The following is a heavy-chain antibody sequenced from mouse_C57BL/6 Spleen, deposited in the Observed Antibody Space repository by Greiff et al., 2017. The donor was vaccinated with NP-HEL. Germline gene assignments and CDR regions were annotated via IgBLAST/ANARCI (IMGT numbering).Heavy chain of an antibody. CDR2: ISSGSSTI. D-gene: IGHD1-1*01. CDR1: GFTFSDYG. J-gene: IGHJ1*03. V-gene: IGHV5-17*01. Sequence: DVQLVESGGGLVKPGGSLKLSCAASGFTFSDYGMHWVRQAPEKGLEWVAYISSGSSTIYYADTVKGRFTISRDNAKNTLFLQMTSLRSEDTAMYYCARRVTTVGYFDVWGTGTTVTVSS. CDR3: ARRVTTVGYFDV.